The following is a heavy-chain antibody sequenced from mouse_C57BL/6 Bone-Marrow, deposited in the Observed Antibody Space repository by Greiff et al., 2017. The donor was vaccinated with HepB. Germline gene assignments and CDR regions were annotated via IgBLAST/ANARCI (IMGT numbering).Heavy chain of an antibody. CDR3: ARGDYYYAMDY. CDR2: SRNKANDYTT. CDR1: GFTFSDFY. V-gene: IGHV7-1*01. J-gene: IGHJ4*01. Sequence: EVMLVESGGGLVQSGRSLRLSCATSGFTFSDFYMEWVRQAPGKGLEWIAASRNKANDYTTEYSASVKGRFIVSRDTSQSILYLQMNALRAEDTAIYYCARGDYYYAMDYWGQGTSVTVSS. D-gene: IGHD2-4*01.